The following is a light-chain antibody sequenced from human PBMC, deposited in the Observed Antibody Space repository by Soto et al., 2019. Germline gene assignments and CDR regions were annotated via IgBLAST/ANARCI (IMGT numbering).Light chain of an antibody. V-gene: IGKV3-11*01. Sequence: EIVFTQSPATLSFSPGGRAVLSCRASQSVSTFLAWFQQKPGQPPRLLIYNASNRTTGIPARFSGSGSGTDFTLTISSLEPEDFAVYYCQQRGDWPPITFGQGTRLEIK. CDR1: QSVSTF. J-gene: IGKJ5*01. CDR3: QQRGDWPPIT. CDR2: NAS.